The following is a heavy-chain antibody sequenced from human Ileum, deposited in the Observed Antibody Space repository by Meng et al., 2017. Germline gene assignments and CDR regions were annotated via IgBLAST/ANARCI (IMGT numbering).Heavy chain of an antibody. CDR3: ARFYGSGTFEVHDY. J-gene: IGHJ4*02. CDR2: IHYSGSR. CDR1: GGSVSSASYY. Sequence: QVRLQGPGPGLVRPSETLSLTCNVSGGSVSSASYYWSWIRQPPGKGLEWIGLIHYSGSRNYNPSLKSRVTMSVDTSKNQVSLRLTSVTAADTAVYYCARFYGSGTFEVHDYWGQGTLVTVSS. V-gene: IGHV4-61*01. D-gene: IGHD3-10*01.